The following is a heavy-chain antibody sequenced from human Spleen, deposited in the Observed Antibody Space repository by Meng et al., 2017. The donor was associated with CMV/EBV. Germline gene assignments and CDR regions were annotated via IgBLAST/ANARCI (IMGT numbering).Heavy chain of an antibody. J-gene: IGHJ4*02. Sequence: ASVKVSCKASGGTFSSYAISWVRQATGQGLEWMGWISANNGNTNYAQKFQGRVTMTTDTSTSTAYMELRSLRSDDTAVYYCARDSTRFLEWLPFDYWGQGTLVTVSS. CDR1: GGTFSSYA. V-gene: IGHV1-18*01. CDR2: ISANNGNT. D-gene: IGHD3-3*01. CDR3: ARDSTRFLEWLPFDY.